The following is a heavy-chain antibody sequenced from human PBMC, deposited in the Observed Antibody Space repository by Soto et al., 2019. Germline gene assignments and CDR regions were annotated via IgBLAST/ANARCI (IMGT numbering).Heavy chain of an antibody. J-gene: IGHJ6*02. V-gene: IGHV5-51*01. Sequence: VEALKISCKASVFSFTTYWFASVRQMPRKGLEWVGIINPGDFDFDTRYSPSFQGQVTISADRSTSTAYLQWSSLKASDTAMYYCARHEQFYYTYYGMDVWGQGTTVTV. CDR1: VFSFTTYW. CDR2: INPGDFDFDT. CDR3: ARHEQFYYTYYGMDV.